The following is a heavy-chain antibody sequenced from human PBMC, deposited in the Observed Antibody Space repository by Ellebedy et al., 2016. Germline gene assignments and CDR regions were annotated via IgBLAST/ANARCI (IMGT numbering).Heavy chain of an antibody. Sequence: SETLSLTCTVSGGSISSSSYYWGWIRQPPGKGLEWIGSIYYSGSTYYNPSLQSRVTISVNTSKNQFSLKLSSVTAADAAIYYCALRYYYFDYWGQGTLVTVSS. V-gene: IGHV4-39*01. J-gene: IGHJ4*02. D-gene: IGHD1-26*01. CDR2: IYYSGST. CDR3: ALRYYYFDY. CDR1: GGSISSSSYY.